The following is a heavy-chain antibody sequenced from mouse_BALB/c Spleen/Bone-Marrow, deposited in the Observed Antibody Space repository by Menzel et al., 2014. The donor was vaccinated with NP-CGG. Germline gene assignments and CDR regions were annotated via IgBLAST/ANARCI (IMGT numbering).Heavy chain of an antibody. CDR1: GFNIKDTY. J-gene: IGHJ4*01. V-gene: IGHV14-3*02. Sequence: EVQLQQSGAELVKPGASVMLSCTASGFNIKDTYMYWVKQRPEQGLEWIGRIDPANGDSKYDPKFQGKATITADTSSNTAYLQLSSLTSEDTAVYYCARNSPYYDMDYWGQGTSVTVSS. D-gene: IGHD3-1*01. CDR2: IDPANGDS. CDR3: ARNSPYYDMDY.